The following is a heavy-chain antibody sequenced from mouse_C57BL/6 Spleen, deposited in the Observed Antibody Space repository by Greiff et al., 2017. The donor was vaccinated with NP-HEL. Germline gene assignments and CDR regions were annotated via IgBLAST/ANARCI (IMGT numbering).Heavy chain of an antibody. V-gene: IGHV1-53*01. CDR2: INPSNGGT. D-gene: IGHD2-2*01. CDR1: GYTFTSYW. Sequence: QVQLQQPGTELVKPGASVKLSCKASGYTFTSYWMHWVKQRPGQGLEWIGNINPSNGGTNYNEKFKGKATFTADTSSNTAYMQLSSLTTEDSAIYYCARNGYDGAWFAYWGQGTLVTVSA. J-gene: IGHJ3*01. CDR3: ARNGYDGAWFAY.